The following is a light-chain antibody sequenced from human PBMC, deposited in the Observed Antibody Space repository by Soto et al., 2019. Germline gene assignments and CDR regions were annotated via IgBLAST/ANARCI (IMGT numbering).Light chain of an antibody. CDR2: GAS. J-gene: IGKJ4*01. V-gene: IGKV3-20*01. Sequence: EIVLTQSPGTLSLSPGEIATLSCRASQSVSSSYLAWYQQKPGLAPRLLIYGASIRATGIPDRYSGSGSGTNFTLTISRLEPEDFAVYYCQKYGSSLLTFGGGTKVEIK. CDR3: QKYGSSLLT. CDR1: QSVSSSY.